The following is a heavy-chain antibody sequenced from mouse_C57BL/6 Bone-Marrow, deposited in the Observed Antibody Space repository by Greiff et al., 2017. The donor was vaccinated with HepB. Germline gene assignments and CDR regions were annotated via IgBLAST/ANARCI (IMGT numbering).Heavy chain of an antibody. J-gene: IGHJ3*01. D-gene: IGHD2-5*01. V-gene: IGHV1-59*01. CDR3: ARKNYSNYEAWSAY. CDR2: IDPSDSYT. CDR1: GYTFTSYW. Sequence: QVQLQQPGAELVRPGTSVKLSCKASGYTFTSYWMHWVKQRPGQGLEWIGVIDPSDSYTNYNQKFKGKATLTVDTSSSTAYMQLSSLTSEDSAVYYCARKNYSNYEAWSAYWGQGTLVTVSA.